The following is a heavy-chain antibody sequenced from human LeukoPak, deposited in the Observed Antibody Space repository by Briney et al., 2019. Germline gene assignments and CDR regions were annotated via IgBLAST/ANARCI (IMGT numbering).Heavy chain of an antibody. Sequence: GGSLRLSCAASGFTFSSYAMHWVRQAPGKGLEWVSYISSSGSTIYYADSVKGRFTISRDNAKNSLYLQMNSLRAEDTAVYYCARDLYYYDSSGYSRYFDLWGRGTLVTVSS. J-gene: IGHJ2*01. D-gene: IGHD3-22*01. CDR2: ISSSGSTI. CDR3: ARDLYYYDSSGYSRYFDL. CDR1: GFTFSSYA. V-gene: IGHV3-48*03.